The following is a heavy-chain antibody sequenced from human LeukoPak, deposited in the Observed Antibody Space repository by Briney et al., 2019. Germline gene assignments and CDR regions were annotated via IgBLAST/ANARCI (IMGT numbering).Heavy chain of an antibody. V-gene: IGHV3-49*04. CDR3: TRDESGYYYYYYMDV. Sequence: GGSLRLSCTASGFTFGDYAMSWVRQAPGKGLEWVGFIRSKAYGGTTEYAASVKGRFTISRDDSKSIAYLQMNSLKTEDTAVYYCTRDESGYYYYYYMDVWGKGTTVTVSS. J-gene: IGHJ6*03. CDR1: GFTFGDYA. CDR2: IRSKAYGGTT. D-gene: IGHD6-25*01.